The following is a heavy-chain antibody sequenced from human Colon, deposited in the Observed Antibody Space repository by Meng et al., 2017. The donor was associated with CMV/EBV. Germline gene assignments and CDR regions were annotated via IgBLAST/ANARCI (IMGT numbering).Heavy chain of an antibody. CDR2: ISHEGSRT. CDR3: ARDLLGDNDYVFDQ. V-gene: IGHV3-74*01. CDR1: GFTFSSYW. Sequence: GESLKISCAASGFTFSSYWMHWVRQSPEKGLMWVARISHEGSRTIYADSVKGRFTVSRDNARNALYLQMNSLRDDDTAVYYCARDLLGDNDYVFDQWGQGMMVTVSS. D-gene: IGHD4/OR15-4a*01. J-gene: IGHJ4*02.